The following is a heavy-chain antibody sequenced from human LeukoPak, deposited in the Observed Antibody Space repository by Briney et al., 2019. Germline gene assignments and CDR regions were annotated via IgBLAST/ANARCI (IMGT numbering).Heavy chain of an antibody. CDR1: GFTFSSYS. J-gene: IGHJ4*02. V-gene: IGHV3-21*01. CDR2: ISSSSSYI. Sequence: GGSLRLSCAASGFTFSSYSMNWVHQAPAKGLEWVSSISSSSSYIYYADSVKGRFTISRDNAKNSVHLQMNSLRAEDTAVYYCARLEMATIIDPPLDYWGQGTLATVSS. D-gene: IGHD5-24*01. CDR3: ARLEMATIIDPPLDY.